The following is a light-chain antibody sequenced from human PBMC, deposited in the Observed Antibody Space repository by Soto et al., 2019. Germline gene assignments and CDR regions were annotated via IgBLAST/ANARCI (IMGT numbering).Light chain of an antibody. V-gene: IGKV3-20*01. CDR2: CAS. Sequence: EIVLTQSPGTPSLSPGERATLCCRASQSVSSSYLPWYLQKPGQAPRLLIYCASNRATGIPDRFSGSGSGIYFTLTISRLEAEDFSVYYCQQYDSSPLTIGGGNKVEIK. CDR1: QSVSSSY. CDR3: QQYDSSPLT. J-gene: IGKJ4*01.